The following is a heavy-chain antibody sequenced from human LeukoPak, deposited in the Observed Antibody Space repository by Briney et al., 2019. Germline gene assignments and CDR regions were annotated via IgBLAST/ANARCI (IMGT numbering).Heavy chain of an antibody. CDR1: GVSISSSFYY. Sequence: PSETLSLTCTVSGVSISSSFYYWGWIRQPPGKGLEWIGSIYYSGSTYYNPSLKSRVTISVDTSKNQFSLKLSSVTAADMAVYYCARSYRYCSGGSCYSDWFDPWGQGTLVTVSS. J-gene: IGHJ5*02. CDR2: IYYSGST. CDR3: ARSYRYCSGGSCYSDWFDP. D-gene: IGHD2-15*01. V-gene: IGHV4-39*07.